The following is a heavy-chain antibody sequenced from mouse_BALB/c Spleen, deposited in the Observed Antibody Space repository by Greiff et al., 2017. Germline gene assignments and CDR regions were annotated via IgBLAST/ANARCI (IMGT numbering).Heavy chain of an antibody. CDR3: VRGDGYYVGFDY. CDR2: IWSGGST. Sequence: VKLMESGPGLVQPSQSLSITCTVSGFSLTSYGVHWVRQSPGKGLEWLGVIWSGGSTDYNAAFISRLSISKDNSKSQVFLKMNSLQTDDTAIYYCVRGDGYYVGFDYWGQGTTLTVSS. V-gene: IGHV2-2*01. J-gene: IGHJ2*01. D-gene: IGHD2-3*01. CDR1: GFSLTSYG.